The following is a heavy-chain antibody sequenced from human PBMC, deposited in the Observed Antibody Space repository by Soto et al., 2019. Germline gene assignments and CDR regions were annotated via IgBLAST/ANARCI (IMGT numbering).Heavy chain of an antibody. J-gene: IGHJ5*02. CDR3: ARVSGYCISTSCYGWFDP. V-gene: IGHV4-30-2*01. Sequence: QLQLQESGSGLVKPSQTLSLTCAVSGGSISSGGYSWSWIRQPPGKGLEWIGYIYHSGSTYYNPSLKSRVTISVDRSKNQFSLKLSSVTAADTAVYYCARVSGYCISTSCYGWFDPWGQGTLVTVSS. CDR2: IYHSGST. CDR1: GGSISSGGYS. D-gene: IGHD2-2*01.